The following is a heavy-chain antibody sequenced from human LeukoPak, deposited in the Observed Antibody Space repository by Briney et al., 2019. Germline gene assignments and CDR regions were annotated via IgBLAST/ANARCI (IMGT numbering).Heavy chain of an antibody. J-gene: IGHJ5*02. D-gene: IGHD4-23*01. CDR3: TKGDDYGANTRLPKYNWFDP. CDR1: GFSISNNA. Sequence: GGSLRLSCAASGFSISNNAMRWVRQAPGRGLEWVAFIRYDGNNKNYADSVKGRFTISRDNSRDTLYLQMNSLRADDTAVYYCTKGDDYGANTRLPKYNWFDPWGQGTLVTVSS. CDR2: IRYDGNNK. V-gene: IGHV3-30*02.